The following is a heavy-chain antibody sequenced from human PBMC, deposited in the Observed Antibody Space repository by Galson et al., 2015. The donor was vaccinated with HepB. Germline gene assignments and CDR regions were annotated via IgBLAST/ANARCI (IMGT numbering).Heavy chain of an antibody. D-gene: IGHD2-15*01. Sequence: SLRLSCAASGFTFSSNNMHWVRQAPGKGLEWVAVIWLDGSNRYHADSVKGRFTISRDNSKNTLFLQTSSLRVEDTAVYYCARDKDDAMDVWGQGTTVTVSS. CDR1: GFTFSSNN. CDR3: ARDKDDAMDV. CDR2: IWLDGSNR. V-gene: IGHV3-33*08. J-gene: IGHJ6*02.